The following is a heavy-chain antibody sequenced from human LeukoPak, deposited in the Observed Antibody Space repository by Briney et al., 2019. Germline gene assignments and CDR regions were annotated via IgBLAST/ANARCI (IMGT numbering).Heavy chain of an antibody. CDR1: GFTFSSYG. CDR2: IWYDGSNK. Sequence: PGRSLRLSCAASGFTFSSYGMHWVRQAPGKGLEWVAVIWYDGSNKYYADSVKGRLTLSRDNSKNTVYLQLDSLRAEDTAVYYCARDSSRKFDFWGQGTLVTVSS. J-gene: IGHJ4*02. V-gene: IGHV3-33*01. D-gene: IGHD6-6*01. CDR3: ARDSSRKFDF.